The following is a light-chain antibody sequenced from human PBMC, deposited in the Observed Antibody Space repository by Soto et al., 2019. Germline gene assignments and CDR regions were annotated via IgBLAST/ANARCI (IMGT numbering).Light chain of an antibody. CDR3: QPYNNWPLT. Sequence: EVVMRQSPATLSVSPVECPILSLSASQGIGDTLAWYQHKPGQTPRLLIYDTSTRATGVPTRFSGSRSGAEFTLTINSLQSEDFAVYYCQPYNNWPLTFGGGTKVDIK. CDR1: QGIGDT. J-gene: IGKJ4*01. V-gene: IGKV3-15*01. CDR2: DTS.